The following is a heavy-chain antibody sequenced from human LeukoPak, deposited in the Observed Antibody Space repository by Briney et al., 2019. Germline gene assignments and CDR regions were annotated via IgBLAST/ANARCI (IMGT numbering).Heavy chain of an antibody. CDR2: INPNSGGT. J-gene: IGHJ5*02. D-gene: IGHD6-13*01. CDR1: GYTFTGYY. CDR3: ARDGRRIAAAGALRSHWFDP. Sequence: GASVKVSCKASGYTFTGYYMHWVRQAPGQGLEWMGWINPNSGGTNYAQKFQGRVTMTRDTSISTAYMELSRLRSDDTAGYYCARDGRRIAAAGALRSHWFDPWGQGTLVTVSS. V-gene: IGHV1-2*02.